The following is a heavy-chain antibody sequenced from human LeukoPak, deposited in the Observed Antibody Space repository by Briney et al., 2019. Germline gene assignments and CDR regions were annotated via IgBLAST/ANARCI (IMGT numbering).Heavy chain of an antibody. Sequence: GGSLRLSCAASGFTFDDYAMHWVRQAPGKGLEWVSGISWNSGSIGYADSVKGRFTISRDNAKNSLYLQMNSLRAEDMALYYCAKDRYSSSRSGTAFDIWGQGTMVTVSS. V-gene: IGHV3-9*03. CDR1: GFTFDDYA. CDR3: AKDRYSSSRSGTAFDI. CDR2: ISWNSGSI. J-gene: IGHJ3*02. D-gene: IGHD6-13*01.